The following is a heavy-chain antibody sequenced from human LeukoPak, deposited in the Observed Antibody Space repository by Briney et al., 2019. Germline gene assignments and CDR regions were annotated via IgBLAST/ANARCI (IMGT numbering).Heavy chain of an antibody. J-gene: IGHJ3*02. CDR2: LSHSGSS. CDR3: ARARDANAWYAFDI. CDR1: GGSISSYY. D-gene: IGHD5-24*01. V-gene: IGHV4-59*01. Sequence: SETLSLTCTVSGGSISSYYWRWIRRPPGRGLEWIAYLSHSGSSDSNPSLTSRVTTFVDTSKNQFSLKLTSVTAADTAVYYCARARDANAWYAFDIWGHGTMVTVSS.